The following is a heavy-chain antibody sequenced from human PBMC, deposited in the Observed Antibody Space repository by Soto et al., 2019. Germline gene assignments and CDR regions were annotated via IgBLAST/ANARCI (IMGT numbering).Heavy chain of an antibody. CDR1: GFTFSSYA. J-gene: IGHJ5*02. CDR2: ISSNGGST. V-gene: IGHV3-64D*06. D-gene: IGHD3-10*01. Sequence: GGSLRLSCSASGFTFSSYAMHWVRQAPGKGLEYVSAISSNGGSTYYADSVKGRFTISRDNSKNTLYLQMSSLRAEDTAVYYCVKDDYYGSGSYYRTPNNWFDPWGQGTLVTVSS. CDR3: VKDDYYGSGSYYRTPNNWFDP.